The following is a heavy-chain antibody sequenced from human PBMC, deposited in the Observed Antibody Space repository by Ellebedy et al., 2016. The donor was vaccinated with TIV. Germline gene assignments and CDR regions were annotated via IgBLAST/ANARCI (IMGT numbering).Heavy chain of an antibody. CDR1: GFTFRDSY. CDR2: ISVSNIYT. V-gene: IGHV3-11*06. Sequence: PGGSLRLSCAASGFTFRDSYMSWVRQPPGKGLAWVSSISVSNIYTNYADSVKGRFTISRDNAKNSLYLQMNSLRAEDTAVYYCARGGYDFWNPRYWGQGTLVTVSS. CDR3: ARGGYDFWNPRY. D-gene: IGHD3-3*01. J-gene: IGHJ4*02.